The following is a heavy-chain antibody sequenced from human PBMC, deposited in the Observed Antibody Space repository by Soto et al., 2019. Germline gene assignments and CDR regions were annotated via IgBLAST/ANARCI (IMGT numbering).Heavy chain of an antibody. CDR3: TTAEFLDDYGDDTVGY. V-gene: IGHV3-15*07. CDR2: IKSKTDGGTT. CDR1: GFTFSNAR. J-gene: IGHJ4*02. Sequence: PGGSLRLSCAASGFTFSNARMNWGPQAPGEGAEGVGRIKSKTDGGTTDYAAPVKGRSTISTDDSKNTLYLQMNSLKTEDTAVYYCTTAEFLDDYGDDTVGYWGQGTLVTVSS. D-gene: IGHD4-17*01.